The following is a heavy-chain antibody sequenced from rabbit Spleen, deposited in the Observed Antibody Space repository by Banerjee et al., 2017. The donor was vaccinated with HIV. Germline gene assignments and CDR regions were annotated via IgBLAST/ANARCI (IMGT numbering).Heavy chain of an antibody. CDR2: IWGGSSGKT. CDR1: GFSFSSNYW. D-gene: IGHD2-1*01. Sequence: QEQLEESGGDLVKPEGSLTLTCTASGFSFSSNYWICWVRQAPGKGLEWIACIWGGSSGKTYYATWAKGRFTISKTSSTTVTLQMTSLTAADTATYFCARGSAAMTMVITGFYLNLWGPGTLVTVS. V-gene: IGHV1S45*01. J-gene: IGHJ4*01. CDR3: ARGSAAMTMVITGFYLNL.